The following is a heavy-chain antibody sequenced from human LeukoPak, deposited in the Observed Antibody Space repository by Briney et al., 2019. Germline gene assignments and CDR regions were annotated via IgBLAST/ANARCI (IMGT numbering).Heavy chain of an antibody. J-gene: IGHJ4*02. D-gene: IGHD5-24*01. CDR2: IHHSGST. Sequence: SETLSLTCTVSDYSIRSGYYWGWIRQPPGKGPEWIGSIHHSGSTHYNPSLKSRVTIAVDTSKKQFSLKLSSVTAADTAVYYCARATWNGYMFNYWGQGSLVTITS. V-gene: IGHV4-38-2*02. CDR3: ARATWNGYMFNY. CDR1: DYSIRSGYY.